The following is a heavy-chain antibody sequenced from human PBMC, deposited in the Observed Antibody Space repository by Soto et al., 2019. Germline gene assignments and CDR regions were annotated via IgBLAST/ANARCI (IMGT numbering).Heavy chain of an antibody. V-gene: IGHV1-69*02. Sequence: QVQLVQSGAEVKKPGSSVKVSCKASGGTFSSYTISWVRRAHGQVLEWMGRIIPILGIANYAQKFQGRVTITADKSTSTAYMELSSLRSEDTAVYSCARASYSSSWLDYWGQGTLVTVSS. J-gene: IGHJ4*02. D-gene: IGHD6-13*01. CDR1: GGTFSSYT. CDR3: ARASYSSSWLDY. CDR2: IIPILGIA.